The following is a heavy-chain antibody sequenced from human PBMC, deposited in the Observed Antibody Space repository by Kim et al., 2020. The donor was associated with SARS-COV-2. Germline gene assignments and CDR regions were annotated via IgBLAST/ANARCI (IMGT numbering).Heavy chain of an antibody. V-gene: IGHV3-23*01. CDR3: AKAQLYDILTGLDY. J-gene: IGHJ4*02. Sequence: GGSLRLSCAASGFTFSSYAMSWVRQAPGKGLEWVSAISGSGGSTYYADSVKGRFTISRDNSKNTLYLQMNSLRAEDTAVYYCAKAQLYDILTGLDYWGQGTLVTVSS. D-gene: IGHD3-9*01. CDR2: ISGSGGST. CDR1: GFTFSSYA.